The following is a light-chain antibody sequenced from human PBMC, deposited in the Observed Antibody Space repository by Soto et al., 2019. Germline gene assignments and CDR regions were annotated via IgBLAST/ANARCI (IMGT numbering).Light chain of an antibody. Sequence: EIVLTQSPGTLSLSPGERATLSCRASQSVSSSYLAWYQQKPGQAPRLLIYGASSRATGIPDRFSGSGSGTDFTLTIRRLEAEDFAVYYCQQYASSPQYTFGQGTKLEIK. J-gene: IGKJ2*01. CDR1: QSVSSSY. V-gene: IGKV3-20*01. CDR3: QQYASSPQYT. CDR2: GAS.